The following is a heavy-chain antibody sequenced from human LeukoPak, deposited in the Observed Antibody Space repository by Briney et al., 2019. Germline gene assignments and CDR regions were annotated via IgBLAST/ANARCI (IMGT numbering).Heavy chain of an antibody. CDR3: AKDRCSNGVGCYYYYMDV. CDR1: GFTFSSYS. J-gene: IGHJ6*03. D-gene: IGHD2-8*01. Sequence: GGSLRLSCAASGFTFSSYSMNWVRQAPGKGLEWVAYVQYDGSNEQYADSVKGRFSISRDSSKNILYLQMNSLRGEDTAVYYCAKDRCSNGVGCYYYYMDVWGKGTTVTTSS. V-gene: IGHV3-30*02. CDR2: VQYDGSNE.